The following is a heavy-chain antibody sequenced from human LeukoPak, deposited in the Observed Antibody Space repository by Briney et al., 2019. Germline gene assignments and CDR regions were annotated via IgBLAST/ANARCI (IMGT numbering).Heavy chain of an antibody. CDR1: GYTFTSYD. CDR3: ARDGGYENWYGMDV. CDR2: MNPNSGNT. Sequence: ASVKVSCKASGYTFTSYDINWVRQATGQGLEWMGWMNPNSGNTSYAQKFQGKVTMTRDTSTSTVYMELSSLRSEDTAVYYCARDGGYENWYGMDVWGQGTTVTVSS. D-gene: IGHD5-12*01. V-gene: IGHV1-8*01. J-gene: IGHJ6*02.